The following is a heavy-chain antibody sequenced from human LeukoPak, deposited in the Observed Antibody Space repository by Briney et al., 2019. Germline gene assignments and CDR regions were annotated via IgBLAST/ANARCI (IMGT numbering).Heavy chain of an antibody. V-gene: IGHV4-59*08. J-gene: IGHJ4*02. D-gene: IGHD3-10*01. CDR2: VYKTGHT. Sequence: SETLSLTCTVSDNSISSFYWSWIRQPPGKGLEWIGFVYKTGHTNYNPSLKNRVAISLDGSKSQVSLRLTSVTAADTAVYYCAPHRFGEPHFEYWGRGTLVSVSS. CDR1: DNSISSFY. CDR3: APHRFGEPHFEY.